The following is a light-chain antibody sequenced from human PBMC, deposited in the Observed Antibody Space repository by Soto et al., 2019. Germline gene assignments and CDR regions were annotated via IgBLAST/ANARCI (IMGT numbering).Light chain of an antibody. V-gene: IGLV2-14*01. Sequence: QSVLTQPASVSGSPGQSITISCTGTSSDVGGYNYVSWYQQHPGKAPKLMIYEVSNRPSGVSNRFSGSKSGNTASLTISGLQAEDEAHYYCSSYTSTSTRLFGTGTKVTVL. CDR2: EVS. CDR1: SSDVGGYNY. J-gene: IGLJ1*01. CDR3: SSYTSTSTRL.